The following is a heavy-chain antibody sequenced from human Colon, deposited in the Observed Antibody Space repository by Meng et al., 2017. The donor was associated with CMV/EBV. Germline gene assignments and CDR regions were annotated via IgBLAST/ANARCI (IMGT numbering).Heavy chain of an antibody. J-gene: IGHJ4*02. CDR1: GGSISSYY. CDR2: IYPSGFP. Sequence: VRVQQPGRGLVKLSEPLSLSSTVAGGSISSYYWSWIRQPDGKGLEWIGRIYPSGFPKYKPSLESRVTMSADTSKNQISLKLTSVTAADTAVYYCARAQYTYGYWIFDYWGQGTLVTVSS. D-gene: IGHD5-18*01. V-gene: IGHV4-4*07. CDR3: ARAQYTYGYWIFDY.